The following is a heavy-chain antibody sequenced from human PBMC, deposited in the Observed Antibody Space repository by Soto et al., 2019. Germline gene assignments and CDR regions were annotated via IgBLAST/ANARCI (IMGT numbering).Heavy chain of an antibody. Sequence: PSETLSLTCTVSGGSISSGDYYWSWIRQPPGKGLEWIGYIYYSGSTNYNPSLKSRVTISVDTSKNQFSLKLSSVTAADTAVYYCATEGEKAAAGAYYYYGMDVWGQGTTVTVSS. D-gene: IGHD6-13*01. CDR1: GGSISSGDYY. CDR2: IYYSGST. CDR3: ATEGEKAAAGAYYYYGMDV. V-gene: IGHV4-30-4*01. J-gene: IGHJ6*02.